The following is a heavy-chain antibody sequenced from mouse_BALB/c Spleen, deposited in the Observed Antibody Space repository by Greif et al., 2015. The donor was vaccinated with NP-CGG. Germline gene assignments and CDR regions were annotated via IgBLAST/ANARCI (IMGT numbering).Heavy chain of an antibody. CDR3: KRYDYYATDY. J-gene: IGHJ4*01. CDR2: IPPGNGDI. V-gene: IGHV1S53*02. Sequence: QVQLQQSDAELVKPGASVKISCKASGYTFTDHAIHWVKQKPEQGLEWIGYIPPGNGDIKYNEKFKGKATLTADKSSSTAYMQLNSLTSEDSAVYFCKRYDYYATDYWGQGTSVTVSS. CDR1: GYTFTDHA.